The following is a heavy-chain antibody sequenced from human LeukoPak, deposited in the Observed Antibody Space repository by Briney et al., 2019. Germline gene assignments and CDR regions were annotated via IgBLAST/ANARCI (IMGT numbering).Heavy chain of an antibody. V-gene: IGHV1-18*01. J-gene: IGHJ4*02. CDR1: GYTFTSYG. Sequence: ASVKVSCKASGYTFTSYGISWVRQAPGQGLEWMGWISAYNGNTNYAQKLQGRVTMTTDTSTSTAYMELRSLRSDDTAVYYCARERAGGLTTVVTSYYFDYWGQGTLVTVSS. D-gene: IGHD4-23*01. CDR2: ISAYNGNT. CDR3: ARERAGGLTTVVTSYYFDY.